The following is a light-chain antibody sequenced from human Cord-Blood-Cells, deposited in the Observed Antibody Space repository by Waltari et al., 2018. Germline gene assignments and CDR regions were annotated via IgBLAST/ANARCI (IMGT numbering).Light chain of an antibody. CDR1: ALPKQY. CDR3: QSADSSGTYPYV. V-gene: IGLV3-25*03. CDR2: KDS. J-gene: IGLJ1*01. Sequence: SPGQTARNTCPGDALPKQYAYWYQQKPGQAPVLVIYKDSERPSGIPARFSGSSSGTTVTLTISGVQAEDEADYYCQSADSSGTYPYVFGTGTKVTVL.